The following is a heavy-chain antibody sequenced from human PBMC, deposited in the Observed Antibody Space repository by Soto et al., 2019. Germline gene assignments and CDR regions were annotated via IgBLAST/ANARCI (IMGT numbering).Heavy chain of an antibody. V-gene: IGHV3-15*01. CDR3: TTAWARGPNFDY. CDR2: IKSKTDGGTT. CDR1: GFTFSNAW. D-gene: IGHD7-27*01. Sequence: GGSLRLSCAASGFTFSNAWMSWVRQAPGKGLEWVGRIKSKTDGGTTDYAAPVKGRFTISRDDSKNTLYLQMNSLKTEDTAVYYCTTAWARGPNFDYWGQGTLVTVSS. J-gene: IGHJ4*02.